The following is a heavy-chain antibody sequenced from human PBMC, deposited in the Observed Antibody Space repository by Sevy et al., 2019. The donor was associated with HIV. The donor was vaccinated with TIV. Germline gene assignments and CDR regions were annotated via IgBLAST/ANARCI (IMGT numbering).Heavy chain of an antibody. V-gene: IGHV3-72*01. J-gene: IGHJ4*02. CDR3: ATHAGIAAAGRVFDY. CDR2: TRNKADGYTT. D-gene: IGHD6-13*01. Sequence: GGSLRLSGVAPGFTFIDHYMEGVGQAQGRGREGVGRTRNKADGYTTEYAASVKGRFTISRDDSKNSLYVQMNSLKTEDTAVYYCATHAGIAAAGRVFDYWGQGTLVTVSS. CDR1: GFTFIDHY.